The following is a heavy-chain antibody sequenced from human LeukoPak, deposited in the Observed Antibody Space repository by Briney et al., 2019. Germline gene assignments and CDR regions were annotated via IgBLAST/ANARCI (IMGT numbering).Heavy chain of an antibody. CDR3: ARDDTYYDILTGYYLVY. J-gene: IGHJ4*02. CDR2: INPNSGGT. V-gene: IGHV1-2*02. CDR1: GYTFTGYY. D-gene: IGHD3-9*01. Sequence: ASVKVSCKASGYTFTGYYMHWVRQAPGQGLEWMGWINPNSGGTNYAQKLQGRVTMTTDTSTSTAYMELRSLRSDDTAVYYCARDDTYYDILTGYYLVYWGQGTLVTVSS.